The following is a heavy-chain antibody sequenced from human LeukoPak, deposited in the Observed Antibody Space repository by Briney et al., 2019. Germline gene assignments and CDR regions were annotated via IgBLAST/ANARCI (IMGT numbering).Heavy chain of an antibody. Sequence: SETLSLTCTIQGGSLSGAYWTWIRQPPGKGLEWIGEINHTGSTNYNPSFKSRVTMSADTPKNQFSLNLTSVTAADTALYYCARGPVRLARPYDYWGQGTLVTVSS. CDR1: GGSLSGAY. CDR2: INHTGST. D-gene: IGHD3-9*01. V-gene: IGHV4-34*01. CDR3: ARGPVRLARPYDY. J-gene: IGHJ4*02.